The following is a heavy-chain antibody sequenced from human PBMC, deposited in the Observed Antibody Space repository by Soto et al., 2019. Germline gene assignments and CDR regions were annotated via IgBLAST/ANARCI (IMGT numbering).Heavy chain of an antibody. D-gene: IGHD1-20*01. J-gene: IGHJ4*02. CDR1: GDSITAYY. V-gene: IGHV4-59*08. Sequence: QVQLQESGPGLVKPSETLSLTCTVSGDSITAYYWSWIRQSPGKGLEWIGYIYCAGNTNYNPSLGSRVSMSVDTSRNRFSLKLRSVTAADTAIYYCARLNYYFHYWGQGTLVTVSS. CDR3: ARLNYYFHY. CDR2: IYCAGNT.